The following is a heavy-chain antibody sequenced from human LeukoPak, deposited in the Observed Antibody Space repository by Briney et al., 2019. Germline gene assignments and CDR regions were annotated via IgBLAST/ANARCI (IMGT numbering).Heavy chain of an antibody. V-gene: IGHV1-69*04. CDR2: IIPILGIA. J-gene: IGHJ4*02. CDR3: ARGQSIAAAGVDY. D-gene: IGHD6-13*01. CDR1: GGTFSSYA. Sequence: GSSVKVSCKASGGTFSSYAISWVRQAPGRGLEWMGRIIPILGIANYAQKFQGRVTITADKSTSTAYMELSSLRSEDTAVYYCARGQSIAAAGVDYWGQGTLVTVSS.